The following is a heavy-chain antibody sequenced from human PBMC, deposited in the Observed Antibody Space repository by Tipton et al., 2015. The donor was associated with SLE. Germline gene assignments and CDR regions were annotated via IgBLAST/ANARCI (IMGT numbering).Heavy chain of an antibody. CDR3: AKSSMGGAGVFDYYGMDV. J-gene: IGHJ6*02. CDR2: VSYSGST. CDR1: GASISTYY. D-gene: IGHD3-3*01. Sequence: TLSLICTVSGASISTYYWSWIRQPPGKGLEWIGYVSYSGSTNYNPSLKSRVTISVDTSKNQLSLKLSSVTAADTAVYYCAKSSMGGAGVFDYYGMDVWGQGTTVTVSS. V-gene: IGHV4-59*01.